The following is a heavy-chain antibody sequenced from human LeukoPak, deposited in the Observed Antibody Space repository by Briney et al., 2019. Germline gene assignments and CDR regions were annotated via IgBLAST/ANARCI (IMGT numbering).Heavy chain of an antibody. D-gene: IGHD3-22*01. Sequence: GASVKVSCKASGGTFSSYAISWVRQAPGQGLEWMGIINPSSGSTSYAQKFQGRVTMTRDTSTSTVYMELSSLRSEDTAMYYCARSYYDSSGYQGNDNWGQGTLVTVSS. CDR2: INPSSGST. V-gene: IGHV1-46*01. CDR1: GGTFSSYA. CDR3: ARSYYDSSGYQGNDN. J-gene: IGHJ4*02.